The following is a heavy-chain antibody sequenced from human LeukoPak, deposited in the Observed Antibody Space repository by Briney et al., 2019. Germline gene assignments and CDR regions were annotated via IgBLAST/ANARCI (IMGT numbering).Heavy chain of an antibody. Sequence: ASVKVSCKASGYTFTCYYMHWVRQAPGQGLEWMGWINPNSGGTNYAQKFQGRVTMTRDTSISTAYMELSRLRSDDTAVYYCARDTSYYYDSSGYPHWGQGTMVTVSS. CDR3: ARDTSYYYDSSGYPH. D-gene: IGHD3-22*01. J-gene: IGHJ3*01. CDR1: GYTFTCYY. CDR2: INPNSGGT. V-gene: IGHV1-2*02.